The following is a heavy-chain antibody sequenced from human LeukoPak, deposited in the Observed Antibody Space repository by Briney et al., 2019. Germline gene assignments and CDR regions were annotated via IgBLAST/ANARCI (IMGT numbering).Heavy chain of an antibody. J-gene: IGHJ6*03. CDR1: GGSISGYY. V-gene: IGHV4-59*08. Sequence: SETLSLTCIVPGGSISGYYWSWIRQPPGKGLEWIGYIYYSGSINYDPSLEARVTISLDTSNNHFSLKLSSVTAADTAVYYCARSFRHYYYYMDVWGQGTTVTVSS. CDR2: IYYSGSI. CDR3: ARSFRHYYYYMDV.